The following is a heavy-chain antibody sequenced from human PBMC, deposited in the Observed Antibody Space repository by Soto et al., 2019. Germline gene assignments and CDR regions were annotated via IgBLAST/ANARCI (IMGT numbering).Heavy chain of an antibody. Sequence: EVQLLESGGGLVQPGGSLRLSCAASGFTFSSYAMAWVRKAPGKGLKWVSVISGSGGRTYSADSVKGRFTISRDDSKNTVYLQMNSLRAEDTAVYYCAKVVGYSGYRDAFDIWGQGTMVTVSS. V-gene: IGHV3-23*01. CDR3: AKVVGYSGYRDAFDI. J-gene: IGHJ3*02. CDR2: ISGSGGRT. D-gene: IGHD5-12*01. CDR1: GFTFSSYA.